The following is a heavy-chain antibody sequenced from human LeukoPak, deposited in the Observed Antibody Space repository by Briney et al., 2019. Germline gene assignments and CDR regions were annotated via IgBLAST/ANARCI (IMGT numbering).Heavy chain of an antibody. J-gene: IGHJ5*02. CDR3: AREAPITMIVVGPQGFDP. V-gene: IGHV4-4*07. Sequence: SETLSLTCTVSGGSISSYYWSWIRQPAGKGLEWIGRIYTSGSTNYNLSLKSRVTMSVDTSKNQFSLKLSSVTAADTAVYYCAREAPITMIVVGPQGFDPWGQGTLVTVSS. D-gene: IGHD3-22*01. CDR1: GGSISSYY. CDR2: IYTSGST.